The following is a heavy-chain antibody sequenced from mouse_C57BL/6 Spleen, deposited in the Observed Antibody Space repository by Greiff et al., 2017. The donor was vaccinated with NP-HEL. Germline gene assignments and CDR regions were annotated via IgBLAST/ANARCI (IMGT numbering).Heavy chain of an antibody. CDR2: IDPSDSYT. Sequence: QVQLQHPGAELVMPGASVKLSCKASGYTFTSYWMHWVKQRPGQGLEWIGEIDPSDSYTNYNQKFKGKSTLTVDKSSSTAYMQLSSLTSEDSAVYYCATNGNHRYFDVWGTGTTVTVSS. V-gene: IGHV1-69*01. J-gene: IGHJ1*03. CDR1: GYTFTSYW. D-gene: IGHD2-1*01. CDR3: ATNGNHRYFDV.